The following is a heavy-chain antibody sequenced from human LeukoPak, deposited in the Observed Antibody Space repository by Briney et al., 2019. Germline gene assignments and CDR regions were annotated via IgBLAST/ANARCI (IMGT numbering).Heavy chain of an antibody. Sequence: GGSLRLSCAASGFTFSSYSMNWVRQAPGKGLEWVSAISGSGGSTYYADFVKGRFTISRDNSKNTLYLQMNSLRAEDTAVYYCAKSADYDFWSGYLDYWGQGTLVTVSS. V-gene: IGHV3-23*01. CDR3: AKSADYDFWSGYLDY. CDR1: GFTFSSYS. D-gene: IGHD3-3*01. J-gene: IGHJ4*02. CDR2: ISGSGGST.